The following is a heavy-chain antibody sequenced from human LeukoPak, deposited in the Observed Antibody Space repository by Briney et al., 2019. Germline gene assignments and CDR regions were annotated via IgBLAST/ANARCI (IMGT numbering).Heavy chain of an antibody. CDR1: GFTFSSYA. J-gene: IGHJ6*02. CDR2: ISGSGDST. Sequence: GGSLRLSCAASGFTFSSYAMSWVRQAPGKGLEWVSAISGSGDSTYYGDSVKGRFTISRDNSKNTLYLQMNSLRAEDTAVYYCARVGDYVWGSHGMDVWGQGTTVTVSS. CDR3: ARVGDYVWGSHGMDV. V-gene: IGHV3-23*01. D-gene: IGHD3-16*01.